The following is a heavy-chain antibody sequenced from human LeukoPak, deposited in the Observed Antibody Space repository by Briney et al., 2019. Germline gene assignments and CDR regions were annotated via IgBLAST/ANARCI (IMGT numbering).Heavy chain of an antibody. Sequence: GASVKVSCRASGYTFTSYSITWVRQAPGQGLEWMGLISTYKGNTDYAQNLQGRLTMTTDTSTSTAYMEPRGLTSDDTAVYYCATTRRGYYDSSGYNDHWGQGTLVTVAS. CDR2: ISTYKGNT. J-gene: IGHJ5*02. V-gene: IGHV1-18*01. D-gene: IGHD3-22*01. CDR3: ATTRRGYYDSSGYNDH. CDR1: GYTFTSYS.